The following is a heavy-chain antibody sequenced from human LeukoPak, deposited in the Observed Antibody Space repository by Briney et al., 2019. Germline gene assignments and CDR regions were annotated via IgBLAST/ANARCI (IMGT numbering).Heavy chain of an antibody. J-gene: IGHJ6*02. CDR1: GYTFTGYY. CDR3: ARALSLTVQPERYYYYGMDV. D-gene: IGHD1-1*01. Sequence: ASVKVSCKASGYTFTGYYMHWVRQAPGQGLEWMGWINPNSGGTNYAQKFQGRVTMTRDTSISTAYMELSRLRSDNTAVYYCARALSLTVQPERYYYYGMDVWGQGTTVTVSS. CDR2: INPNSGGT. V-gene: IGHV1-2*02.